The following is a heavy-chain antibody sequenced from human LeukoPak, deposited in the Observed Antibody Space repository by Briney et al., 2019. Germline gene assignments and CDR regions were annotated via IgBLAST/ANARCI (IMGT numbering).Heavy chain of an antibody. V-gene: IGHV3-21*01. CDR3: ATTMVRGVIINGGNWFDP. D-gene: IGHD3-10*01. Sequence: PGGSLRLSCAASGFTFSSYSMNWVRQAPGKGLKWSSPFIGVGSYIYYADSVKGRFTISRDNAKNSLYLQMNSLRAEDTAVYYCATTMVRGVIINGGNWFDPWGQGTLVTVSS. J-gene: IGHJ5*02. CDR1: GFTFSSYS. CDR2: FIGVGSYI.